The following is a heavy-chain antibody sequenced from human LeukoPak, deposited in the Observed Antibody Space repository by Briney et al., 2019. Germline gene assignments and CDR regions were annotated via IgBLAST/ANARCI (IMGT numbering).Heavy chain of an antibody. CDR3: ARVRYCSRTSCYAFDY. D-gene: IGHD2-2*01. CDR1: GFTVSSNY. V-gene: IGHV3-53*01. Sequence: GGSLRLSYAASGFTVSSNYMSWVRQAPGKGLEWVSVIYSGGSTYYADSVKGRFTISRDNSKDMMYLQMNSLRAEDTAVYHCARVRYCSRTSCYAFDYWGQGTLVTVSS. CDR2: IYSGGST. J-gene: IGHJ4*02.